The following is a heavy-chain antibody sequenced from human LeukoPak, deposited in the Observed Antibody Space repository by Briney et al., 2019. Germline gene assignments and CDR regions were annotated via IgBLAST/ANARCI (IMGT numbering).Heavy chain of an antibody. CDR2: IYYSGAT. Sequence: SDTLSLTCTVSVGSISDNNYYWGWMRQPPGKGLEWIGTIYYSGATYYNLSLKSRVILSVDTSKNQFSMRLKSATAADTAVYFCARHLSNTIFGVPEWCLDSWGLGTLVTVSS. J-gene: IGHJ4*02. V-gene: IGHV4-39*01. CDR3: ARHLSNTIFGVPEWCLDS. CDR1: VGSISDNNYY. D-gene: IGHD3-3*01.